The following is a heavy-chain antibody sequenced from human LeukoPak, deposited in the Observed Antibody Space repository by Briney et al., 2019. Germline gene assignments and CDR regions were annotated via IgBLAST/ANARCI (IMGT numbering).Heavy chain of an antibody. CDR3: ARAPEVPAAISLDY. J-gene: IGHJ4*02. D-gene: IGHD2-2*01. CDR1: DGSISNYY. Sequence: PSETLSLTCSVFDGSISNYYWSWIRQPPGKGLEWIGYAYYSGSTTYNPSLESRVTISVDTSKNQFSLKLSSVTAADTAVYYCARAPEVPAAISLDYWGQGTLVTVSS. CDR2: AYYSGST. V-gene: IGHV4-59*01.